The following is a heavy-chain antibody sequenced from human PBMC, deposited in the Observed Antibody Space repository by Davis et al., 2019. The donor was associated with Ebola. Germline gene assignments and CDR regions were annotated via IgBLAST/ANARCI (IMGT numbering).Heavy chain of an antibody. Sequence: QTPSLTPALSVGSLTGYYWSWICQPPGKGLEWIGEINHSGSTNYNPSLTSRVTISVDTSKNQFSLKLSSVTAADTAVYYCARGIGGAVGWFDPWGQGTLVTVSS. CDR2: INHSGST. CDR1: VGSLTGYY. D-gene: IGHD3-16*01. CDR3: ARGIGGAVGWFDP. V-gene: IGHV4-34*01. J-gene: IGHJ5*02.